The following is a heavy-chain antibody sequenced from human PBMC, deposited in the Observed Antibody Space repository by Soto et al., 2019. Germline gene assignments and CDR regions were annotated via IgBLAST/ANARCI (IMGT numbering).Heavy chain of an antibody. CDR1: GTSISSYY. Sequence: SETLSLTCTVSGTSISSYYWSWIRQPPGKGLEWIANIHYSGATNYNPSLASRVTLSVDTSKNQFSLKMTSVTAADRAMYFCARYNSYAIDYWGRGTLVTVSS. CDR2: IHYSGAT. D-gene: IGHD2-8*01. V-gene: IGHV4-59*01. CDR3: ARYNSYAIDY. J-gene: IGHJ4*02.